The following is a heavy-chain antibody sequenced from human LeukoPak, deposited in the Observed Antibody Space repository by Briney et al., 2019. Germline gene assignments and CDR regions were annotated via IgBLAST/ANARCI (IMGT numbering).Heavy chain of an antibody. Sequence: SETLSLTCTVSGGSISSSIYYWGWIRQPPGKGLEWIGSIYYSGSTYYNPSLKSRVTISVDTSKNQFSLKLSSVTAADTAVYYCARSSIVVVPDAIAPSDYWGQGTLVTVSS. CDR3: ARSSIVVVPDAIAPSDY. CDR1: GGSISSSIYY. CDR2: IYYSGST. J-gene: IGHJ4*02. D-gene: IGHD2-2*01. V-gene: IGHV4-39*01.